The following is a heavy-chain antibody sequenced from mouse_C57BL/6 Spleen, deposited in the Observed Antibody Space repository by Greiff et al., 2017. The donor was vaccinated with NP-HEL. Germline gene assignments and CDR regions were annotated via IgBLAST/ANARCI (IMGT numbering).Heavy chain of an antibody. Sequence: EVHLVESGEGLVKPGGSLKLSCAASGFTFSSYAMSWVRQTPEKRLEWVAYISSGGDYIYYADTVKGRFTISRDNARNTLYLQMSSLKSEDTAMYYCTRPLLDSSGYWFAYWGQGTLVTVSA. J-gene: IGHJ3*01. CDR3: TRPLLDSSGYWFAY. CDR1: GFTFSSYA. V-gene: IGHV5-9-1*02. D-gene: IGHD3-2*02. CDR2: ISSGGDYI.